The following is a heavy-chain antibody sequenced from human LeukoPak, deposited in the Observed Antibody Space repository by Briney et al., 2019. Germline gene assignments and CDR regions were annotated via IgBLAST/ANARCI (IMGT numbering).Heavy chain of an antibody. V-gene: IGHV4-59*01. Sequence: PSETLSLTCTVSGGSLSGYYWSWIRQPPGQGLEWIGYIYSSGSTSYNPSLKSRVTISVDTSKNQFSLKLSSVTAADTAVYYCARQAYCSSTSCYPFHYWGQGTLVTVSS. CDR3: ARQAYCSSTSCYPFHY. J-gene: IGHJ4*02. CDR2: IYSSGST. CDR1: GGSLSGYY. D-gene: IGHD2-2*01.